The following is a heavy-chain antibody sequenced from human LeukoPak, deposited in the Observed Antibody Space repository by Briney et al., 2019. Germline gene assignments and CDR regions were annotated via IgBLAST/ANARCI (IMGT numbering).Heavy chain of an antibody. CDR2: ISAYNGNT. Sequence: ASVKVSCKASGYTFTSYYMHWVRQAPGQGLEWMGWISAYNGNTNYAQKLQGRVTMTTDTSTSTAYMELRSLRSDDTAVYYCARDYYDSSGYRWGYDYWGQGALVTVSS. CDR3: ARDYYDSSGYRWGYDY. D-gene: IGHD3-22*01. CDR1: GYTFTSYY. V-gene: IGHV1-18*04. J-gene: IGHJ4*02.